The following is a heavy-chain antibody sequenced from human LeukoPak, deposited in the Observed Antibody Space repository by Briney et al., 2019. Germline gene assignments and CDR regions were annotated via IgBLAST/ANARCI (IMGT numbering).Heavy chain of an antibody. D-gene: IGHD6-6*01. CDR3: VREGAYSTSSPAGY. V-gene: IGHV3-53*01. CDR1: GFTVSSNY. CDR2: IFGGGST. Sequence: PGGSLRLSCAASGFTVSSNYLSWVRQAPGKGLEWVSVIFGGGSTYYADSVKGRFTISTDITKNTLYLQMNSLRVDDTAVYYCVREGAYSTSSPAGYWGQGTLVSVSS. J-gene: IGHJ4*02.